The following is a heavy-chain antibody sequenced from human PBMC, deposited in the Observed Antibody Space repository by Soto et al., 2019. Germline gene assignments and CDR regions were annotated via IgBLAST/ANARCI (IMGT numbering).Heavy chain of an antibody. CDR1: GFTFRNYN. J-gene: IGHJ4*02. CDR3: ARDIASPGGDYFDS. CDR2: ISTGGAYM. Sequence: EVQLVESGGGLVKAGGSLRLFCTASGFTFRNYNMNWVRQAPGKGLEGVSSISTGGAYMFYADSVKGRFTISRDNAQNSLLLQIDSPRAEDTAVYYCARDIASPGGDYFDSWGQGTLVTVSS. D-gene: IGHD2-21*01. V-gene: IGHV3-21*06.